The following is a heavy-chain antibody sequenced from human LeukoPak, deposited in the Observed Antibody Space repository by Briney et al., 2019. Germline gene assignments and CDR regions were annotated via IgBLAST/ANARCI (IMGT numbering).Heavy chain of an antibody. D-gene: IGHD5-24*01. Sequence: SETLSLTCTVSGGSISINYWSWIRQPPGKGLEWIGYIYNSGSTNYNPSLKSRVTISVDTSKNQFSLWLSSVTAADTAVYYCATLRDGYEFDYSGQGTLVTVSS. CDR3: ATLRDGYEFDY. CDR2: IYNSGST. J-gene: IGHJ4*02. V-gene: IGHV4-59*01. CDR1: GGSISINY.